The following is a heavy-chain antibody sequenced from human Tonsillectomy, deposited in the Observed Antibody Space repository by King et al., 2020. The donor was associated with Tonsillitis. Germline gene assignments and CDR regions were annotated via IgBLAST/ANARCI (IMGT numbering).Heavy chain of an antibody. CDR3: ARGPPDYDILTGSHGWCDP. J-gene: IGHJ5*02. V-gene: IGHV4-59*01. CDR2: IYYSGST. D-gene: IGHD3-9*01. CDR1: GGSISSYY. Sequence: QLQLQESGPGLVKPSETLSLTCTVSGGSISSYYWSWIRQPPGKGLEWIGYIYYSGSTNYNPSLKSRVTISVDTSKHQFSLKLSSVTAADTAVYYCARGPPDYDILTGSHGWCDPWGQGTLVTVSS.